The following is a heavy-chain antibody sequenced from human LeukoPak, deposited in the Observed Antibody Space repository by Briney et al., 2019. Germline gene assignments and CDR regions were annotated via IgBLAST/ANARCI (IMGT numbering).Heavy chain of an antibody. V-gene: IGHV3-15*01. Sequence: GGSLRLSCAASGFTFSNAWMSWVRQGPGKGLEWVGRIKSKTDGGTIDYAAPVKGRFTISRDDSKNTLYLQMNSLKTEDTAVYYCTTLLYDILTGYYHSWGQGTLVTVSS. CDR2: IKSKTDGGTI. D-gene: IGHD3-9*01. CDR3: TTLLYDILTGYYHS. CDR1: GFTFSNAW. J-gene: IGHJ4*02.